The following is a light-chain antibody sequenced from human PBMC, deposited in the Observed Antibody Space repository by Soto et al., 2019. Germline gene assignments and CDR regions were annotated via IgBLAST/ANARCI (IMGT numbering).Light chain of an antibody. CDR2: GVN. CDR3: QSYDSSLTRI. CDR1: SSNLGAGYD. J-gene: IGLJ1*01. V-gene: IGLV1-40*01. Sequence: QSVLTQPPSVSGAPGQRVTISCTGSSSNLGAGYDVHWYQQFPGTAPKLLIYGVNHRPSGVPDRFSGSRSGTSASLAITGLKADDEADYYCQSYDSSLTRIFGTGTKLTVL.